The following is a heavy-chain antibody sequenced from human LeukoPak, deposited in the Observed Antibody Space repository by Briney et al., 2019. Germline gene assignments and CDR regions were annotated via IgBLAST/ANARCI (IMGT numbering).Heavy chain of an antibody. CDR1: GFTFSSYW. D-gene: IGHD6-13*01. CDR3: ARDFSQQLVPFDY. Sequence: GGSLRLSCAASGFTFSSYWMSWVRQAPGKGLEWVASIKQDGSEKYYVDSVKGRFTISRDNAKNSLYLQMNSLRAEVTAVYYCARDFSQQLVPFDYWGQGTLVTVSS. J-gene: IGHJ4*02. CDR2: IKQDGSEK. V-gene: IGHV3-7*01.